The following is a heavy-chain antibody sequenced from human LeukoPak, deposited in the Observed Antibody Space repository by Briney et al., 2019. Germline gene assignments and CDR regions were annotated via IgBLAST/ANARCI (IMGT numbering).Heavy chain of an antibody. CDR3: ARKVYGYNQGAFDI. V-gene: IGHV3-64*01. D-gene: IGHD5-24*01. CDR2: ISNNGGST. Sequence: GGSLRLSCAASGFTFSTYAMHWVRQAPGKGLEHVSAISNNGGSTYCANSVKGRFTISRDNSKNTMYLQMGSLTAEDMAVYYCARKVYGYNQGAFDIWGQGTMVTVSP. J-gene: IGHJ3*02. CDR1: GFTFSTYA.